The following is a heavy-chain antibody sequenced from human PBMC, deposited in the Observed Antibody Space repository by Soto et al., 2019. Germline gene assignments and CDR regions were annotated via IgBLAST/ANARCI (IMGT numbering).Heavy chain of an antibody. Sequence: QVQLQESGPGLVKPSQTLSLTCTVSGGSISSGDYYWSWIRQPPGKGLEWIGYIYYSGRTYYNPSLKSRVTISVETSKNQFSLKLSSVTAADTAVYYCARVGGTTVTTVTFDYWGQGTLVTVSS. J-gene: IGHJ4*02. D-gene: IGHD4-17*01. CDR2: IYYSGRT. CDR3: ARVGGTTVTTVTFDY. V-gene: IGHV4-30-4*01. CDR1: GGSISSGDYY.